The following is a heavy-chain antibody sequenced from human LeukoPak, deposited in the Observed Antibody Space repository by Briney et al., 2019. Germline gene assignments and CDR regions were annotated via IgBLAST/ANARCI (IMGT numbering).Heavy chain of an antibody. V-gene: IGHV3-7*01. CDR3: ARAVDIVVVPAAIVDY. J-gene: IGHJ4*02. CDR1: GFTFSSYW. Sequence: PGGSLRLSCAASGFTFSSYWMSWVRQAPGKGLEWVANIKQDGSEKYYVDSVKGRFTISRDNAKNSLYLQMNSLRAEDTAVYYCARAVDIVVVPAAIVDYWGQGTLVTVSS. D-gene: IGHD2-2*01. CDR2: IKQDGSEK.